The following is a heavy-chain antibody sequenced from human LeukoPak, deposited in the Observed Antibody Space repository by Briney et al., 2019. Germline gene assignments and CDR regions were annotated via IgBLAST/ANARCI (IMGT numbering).Heavy chain of an antibody. Sequence: GGSLRLSCAASGFTFSSYGMHWVRQAPGKGLEWVAFIRLDGNNKYYADPVKGRFTLSRDNSKNTLSLQMNSLRAEDTAVYYCAKDKNDYGDYYYMDVWGKGTTVTVSS. D-gene: IGHD4-17*01. CDR2: IRLDGNNK. CDR3: AKDKNDYGDYYYMDV. J-gene: IGHJ6*03. CDR1: GFTFSSYG. V-gene: IGHV3-30*02.